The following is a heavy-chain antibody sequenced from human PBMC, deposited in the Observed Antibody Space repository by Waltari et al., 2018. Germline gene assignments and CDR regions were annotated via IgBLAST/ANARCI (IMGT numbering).Heavy chain of an antibody. CDR3: ARGDYDYSGYIDY. J-gene: IGHJ4*02. CDR2: LLYDGSSQ. Sequence: QVQLVESGGGVVQPGTSLRLSCAASGFPFRRYAMTWVSQAPGKGLEWVAVLLYDGSSQYYADSVKGRITISRDKSKDTLYLQMNSLRAEDTAVYYCARGDYDYSGYIDYWGQGTLVTVSS. D-gene: IGHD3-22*01. V-gene: IGHV3-33*01. CDR1: GFPFRRYA.